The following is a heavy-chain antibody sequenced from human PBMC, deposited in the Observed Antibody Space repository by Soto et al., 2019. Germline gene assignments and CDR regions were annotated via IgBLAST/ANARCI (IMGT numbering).Heavy chain of an antibody. D-gene: IGHD2-15*01. CDR3: AKGDSYYYYYGMDV. CDR1: GFTFSSYA. CDR2: ISGRGGST. J-gene: IGHJ6*02. V-gene: IGHV3-23*01. Sequence: GGSLRLSCAASGFTFSSYAMSWVRQAPGKGLEWVSAISGRGGSTYYADSVKGRFTIARDNSKNTLYLEMNSLRAEDTAVYYCAKGDSYYYYYGMDVWGQGTTVTVSS.